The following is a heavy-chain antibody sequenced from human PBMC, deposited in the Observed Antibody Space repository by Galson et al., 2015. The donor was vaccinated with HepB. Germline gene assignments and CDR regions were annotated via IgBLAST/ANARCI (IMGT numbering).Heavy chain of an antibody. CDR2: INPNSGGT. Sequence: SVKVSCKASGYTFTGYYMHWVRQAPGQGLEWMGWINPNSGGTNYAQKFQGRVTMTRDTSTSTVYMELSSLRSEDTAVYYCARAGMAQGWFDPWGQGTLVTVSS. CDR3: ARAGMAQGWFDP. V-gene: IGHV1-2*02. D-gene: IGHD5-24*01. CDR1: GYTFTGYY. J-gene: IGHJ5*02.